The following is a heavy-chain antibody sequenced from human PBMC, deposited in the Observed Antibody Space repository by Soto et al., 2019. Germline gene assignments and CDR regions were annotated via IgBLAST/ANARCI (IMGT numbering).Heavy chain of an antibody. J-gene: IGHJ4*02. Sequence: GGALRPSFAASGITFSSYCMPWGRPAPGKGLEWVAVIWYDGSNKYYADSVKGRFTISRDNSKNTLYLQMNSLRAEDTAVYYCASSPKNWNWSLDYWGQGTLVTVSS. CDR2: IWYDGSNK. CDR1: GITFSSYC. D-gene: IGHD1-7*01. V-gene: IGHV3-33*01. CDR3: ASSPKNWNWSLDY.